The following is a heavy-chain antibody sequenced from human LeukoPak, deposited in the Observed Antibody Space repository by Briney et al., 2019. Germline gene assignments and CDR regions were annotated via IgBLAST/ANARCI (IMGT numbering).Heavy chain of an antibody. J-gene: IGHJ4*02. CDR2: ISSSSSYV. D-gene: IGHD6-6*01. V-gene: IGHV3-21*01. CDR1: GFTFSSYS. Sequence: PGGSLRLSCAASGFTFSSYSMNWVRQAPGKGLEWVSSISSSSSYVYYADSVKGRFTISRDNAKNSLYLQMNSLRAEDTAVYYCARHGIAARPFDYWGQGTLVTVSS. CDR3: ARHGIAARPFDY.